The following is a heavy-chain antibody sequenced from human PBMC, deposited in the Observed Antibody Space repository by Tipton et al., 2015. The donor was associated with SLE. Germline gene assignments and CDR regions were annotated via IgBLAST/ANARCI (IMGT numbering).Heavy chain of an antibody. Sequence: TLSLTCAVSGYSISSGYYWGWIRPPPGKGLEWIGSIYHSGSTYYKPSLKSRVTISVDTSKNQFSLKLSSVTAADTAVYYCATYGDGYNLDYWGQGTLVTVSS. CDR1: GYSISSGYY. CDR3: ATYGDGYNLDY. V-gene: IGHV4-38-2*01. CDR2: IYHSGST. J-gene: IGHJ4*02. D-gene: IGHD5-24*01.